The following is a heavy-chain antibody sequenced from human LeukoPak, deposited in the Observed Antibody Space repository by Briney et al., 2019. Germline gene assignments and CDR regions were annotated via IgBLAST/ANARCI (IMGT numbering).Heavy chain of an antibody. Sequence: GGSLRLSCAASGFTFSSYSMNWVRQAPGKGLEWVSSISSSRSYIYYADSVKGRFTISRDNAKNSLYLQMNSLRAEDTAVYYCARDQIGVVPAAKDYWGQGTLVTVSS. J-gene: IGHJ4*02. CDR3: ARDQIGVVPAAKDY. CDR2: ISSSRSYI. V-gene: IGHV3-21*01. CDR1: GFTFSSYS. D-gene: IGHD2-2*01.